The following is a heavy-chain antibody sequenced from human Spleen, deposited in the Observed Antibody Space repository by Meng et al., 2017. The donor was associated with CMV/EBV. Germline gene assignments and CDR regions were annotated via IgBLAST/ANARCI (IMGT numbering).Heavy chain of an antibody. CDR3: AINEYCSGGSCYRFGFNYYYYGMDV. V-gene: IGHV1-69*05. CDR2: IIPIFGTA. Sequence: SVKVSCKASGGTFSSYAISWVRQAPGQGLEWMGGIIPIFGTANYAQKFQGRVTITTDESTSTAYMELSSPRSEDTAVYYCAINEYCSGGSCYRFGFNYYYYGMDVWGQGTTVTVSS. CDR1: GGTFSSYA. D-gene: IGHD2-15*01. J-gene: IGHJ6*02.